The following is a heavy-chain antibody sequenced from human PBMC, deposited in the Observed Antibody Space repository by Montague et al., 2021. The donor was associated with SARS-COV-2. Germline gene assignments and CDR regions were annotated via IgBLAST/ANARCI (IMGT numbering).Heavy chain of an antibody. CDR2: ISYDGSNK. Sequence: SLRLSCAASGFTFSSYAMHWVRQAPGKGLEWVAVISYDGSNKYYAGSVKGRFTISRDNSKNTLYLQMNSLRAEDTAVYYCARAYSGSYWGAFDIWGQGTMVTVSS. D-gene: IGHD1-26*01. J-gene: IGHJ3*02. V-gene: IGHV3-30*04. CDR1: GFTFSSYA. CDR3: ARAYSGSYWGAFDI.